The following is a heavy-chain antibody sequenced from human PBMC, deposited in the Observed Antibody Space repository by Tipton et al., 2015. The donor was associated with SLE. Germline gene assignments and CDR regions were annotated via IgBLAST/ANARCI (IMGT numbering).Heavy chain of an antibody. CDR1: GGSISSYY. D-gene: IGHD3-3*01. CDR3: ATLKFFGELGIGRDY. V-gene: IGHV4-34*01. CDR2: INHSGST. J-gene: IGHJ4*02. Sequence: LRLSCTVSGGSISSYYWSWIRQPPGKGLEWIGEINHSGSTNYNPSLKSRVTISVDTSKNQFSLKLSSVTAADTAVYYCATLKFFGELGIGRDYWGQGTLVTVSS.